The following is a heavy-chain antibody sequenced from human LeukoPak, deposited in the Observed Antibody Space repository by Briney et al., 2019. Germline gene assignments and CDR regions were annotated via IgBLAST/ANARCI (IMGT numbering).Heavy chain of an antibody. CDR2: ISGSGGST. J-gene: IGHJ5*02. V-gene: IGHV3-23*01. Sequence: GGSLRLSCAASGFTFSSYAMSWVRQAPGKGLEWVSAISGSGGSTYYADSVKGRFTISRDNSKNTLYLQMNSLRAEDTAVYYCAKGGSYPAKQDNWFDPWGQGTLVTVSS. D-gene: IGHD1-26*01. CDR1: GFTFSSYA. CDR3: AKGGSYPAKQDNWFDP.